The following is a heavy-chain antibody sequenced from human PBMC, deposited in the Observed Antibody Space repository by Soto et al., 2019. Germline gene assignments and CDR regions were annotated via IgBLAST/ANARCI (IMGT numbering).Heavy chain of an antibody. V-gene: IGHV1-18*04. CDR1: GYTFTSYG. Sequence: ASVKVSCKASGYTFTSYGISWVRQAPGQGLEWMGWISAYNGNTNYAQKLQGRVTMTTDTSTSTAYMELRSLRSDDTAVYYCARDIVVVPAAPYYYGMDVWGQGXTVTVYS. D-gene: IGHD2-2*01. CDR3: ARDIVVVPAAPYYYGMDV. J-gene: IGHJ6*02. CDR2: ISAYNGNT.